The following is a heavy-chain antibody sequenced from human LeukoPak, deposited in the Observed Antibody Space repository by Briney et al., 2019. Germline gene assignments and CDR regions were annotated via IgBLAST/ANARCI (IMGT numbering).Heavy chain of an antibody. Sequence: GGSLRLSCAASGFTFSSYAMSWVRQAPGKGLEWVSAISSSGGSTYYADSVKGRFTISRDNSKNTLYLQMNSLRAEDTAVYYCAKGRLHDSSGVDAFDIWGQGTMVTVSS. CDR2: ISSSGGST. D-gene: IGHD3-22*01. V-gene: IGHV3-23*01. J-gene: IGHJ3*02. CDR1: GFTFSSYA. CDR3: AKGRLHDSSGVDAFDI.